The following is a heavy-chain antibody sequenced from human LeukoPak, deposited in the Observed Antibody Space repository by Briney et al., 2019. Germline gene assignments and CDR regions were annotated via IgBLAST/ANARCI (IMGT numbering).Heavy chain of an antibody. CDR1: GGSFSGYY. D-gene: IGHD6-6*01. J-gene: IGHJ4*02. CDR3: ARGNAARPLYYFDY. CDR2: INHSGST. Sequence: PSETLSLTCAVYGGSFSGYYWSWIRQPPGKGLEWIGEINHSGSTNYNPSLKSRVTISVDTSKNQFSLKLSSVTAADTAVYYCARGNAARPLYYFDYWGQGTLVTVSS. V-gene: IGHV4-34*01.